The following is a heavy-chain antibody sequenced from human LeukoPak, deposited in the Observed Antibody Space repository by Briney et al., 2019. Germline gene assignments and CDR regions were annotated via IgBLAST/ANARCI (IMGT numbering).Heavy chain of an antibody. CDR3: ARVRLVGYDILTGYYSFDY. V-gene: IGHV4-59*01. CDR2: IYYSGNT. CDR1: GGSISTYS. J-gene: IGHJ4*02. Sequence: PSETLSLTCTVSGGSISTYSWSWIRQPPGKGLEWIGYIYYSGNTNYNRSLKSRVTISVNTSKNQFSLKLSSVTAADTAVYYCARVRLVGYDILTGYYSFDYWGQGTLVTVSS. D-gene: IGHD3-9*01.